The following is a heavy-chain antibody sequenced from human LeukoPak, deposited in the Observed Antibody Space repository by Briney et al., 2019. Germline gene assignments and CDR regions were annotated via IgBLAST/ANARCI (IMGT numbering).Heavy chain of an antibody. CDR2: ISYSGST. D-gene: IGHD6-25*01. Sequence: SVTLSLTCTVSGDSISSFYWSWIRQPSGKGLEWIGYISYSGSTSYNPSIKTRVTMSFETSMNQFSLKLSSVTAADTAVYYCARRDSNSGVDHWGQGTLVTVSS. V-gene: IGHV4-59*08. CDR1: GDSISSFY. CDR3: ARRDSNSGVDH. J-gene: IGHJ5*02.